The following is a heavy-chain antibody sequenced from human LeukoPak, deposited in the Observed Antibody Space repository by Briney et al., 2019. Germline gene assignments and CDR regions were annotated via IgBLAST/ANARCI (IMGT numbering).Heavy chain of an antibody. V-gene: IGHV4-59*01. D-gene: IGHD3-22*01. CDR2: IYYSGST. CDR1: GGSISSYY. CDR3: ARDRSSGYQGIFDI. J-gene: IGHJ3*02. Sequence: SETLSLTCAVSGGSISSYYWSWIRQPPGKGLEWVGYIYYSGSTNYNPSLKSRVTISVDTSKNHFSLNLNSVTAADTAVYYCARDRSSGYQGIFDIWGQGTMVTVSS.